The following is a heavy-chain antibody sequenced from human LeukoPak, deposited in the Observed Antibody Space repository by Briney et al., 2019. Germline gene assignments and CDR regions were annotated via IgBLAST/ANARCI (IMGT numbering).Heavy chain of an antibody. CDR1: GGTFSSYA. J-gene: IGHJ5*02. D-gene: IGHD2/OR15-2a*01. Sequence: SVKVSCKASGGTFSSYAISWVRQAPGQGLEWMGRIIPILGIANYAQKFQGRVTITADKSTSTAYMELSSLRSEDTAVYYCARGPGAVLSMSGFLVDPWGQGTLVTVSS. CDR2: IIPILGIA. V-gene: IGHV1-69*04. CDR3: ARGPGAVLSMSGFLVDP.